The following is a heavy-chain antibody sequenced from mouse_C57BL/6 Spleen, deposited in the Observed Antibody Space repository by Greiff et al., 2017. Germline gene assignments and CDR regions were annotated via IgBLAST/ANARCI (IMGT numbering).Heavy chain of an antibody. D-gene: IGHD2-1*01. J-gene: IGHJ1*03. CDR3: ARRAGNGYWYFDV. CDR2: ISNLAYSI. CDR1: GFTFSDYG. Sequence: DVKLVESGGGLVQPGGSLKLSCAASGFTFSDYGMAWVRQAPRKGPEWVAFISNLAYSIYYADTVTGRFTISRENAKNTLYLEMSSLRSEDTAMYYCARRAGNGYWYFDVWGTGTTVTVSS. V-gene: IGHV5-15*01.